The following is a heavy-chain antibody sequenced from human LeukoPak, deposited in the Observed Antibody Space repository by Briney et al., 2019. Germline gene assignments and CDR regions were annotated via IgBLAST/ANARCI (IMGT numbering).Heavy chain of an antibody. J-gene: IGHJ3*02. V-gene: IGHV4-61*02. CDR3: ARGVRGVIRAFDI. CDR2: IYASGST. Sequence: SQTLSLTCTVSGGSISSGSYYWSWIRQPAGKGLEWIGRIYASGSTNYNPSLKSRVTISVDTSKNQFSLKLSSVTAADTAVYYCARGVRGVIRAFDIWGQGTMVTVSS. CDR1: GGSISSGSYY. D-gene: IGHD3-10*01.